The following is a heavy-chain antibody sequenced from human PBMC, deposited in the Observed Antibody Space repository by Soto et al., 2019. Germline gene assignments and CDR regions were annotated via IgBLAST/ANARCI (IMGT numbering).Heavy chain of an antibody. CDR3: IQSRCGGDCLQSYASYYYYGMDV. J-gene: IGHJ6*02. V-gene: IGHV2-5*02. CDR1: AFSLSTGGVG. D-gene: IGHD2-21*02. CDR2: IYWDDYK. Sequence: QITLKESGPTLVKPTQTLTLTCTFSAFSLSTGGVGVGWIRQPPGKALEWLALIYWDDYKRYSPSLRSRPTITQDPSNNQVVLTMNNMDPVDTATYYCIQSRCGGDCLQSYASYYYYGMDVWGQGTTVTVSS.